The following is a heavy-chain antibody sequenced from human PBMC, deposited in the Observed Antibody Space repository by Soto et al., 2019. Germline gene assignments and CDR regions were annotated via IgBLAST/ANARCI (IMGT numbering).Heavy chain of an antibody. J-gene: IGHJ4*02. Sequence: QVQLVQSGAEVKKPGASVKVSCKASGYTFTSYAMHWVRQAPGQRLEWMGWINAGNGNTKYSQKFQGRVTITRDTSASTAYLELSSQRSEDTAVYYCARLDFWSGYYSVFDYWGQGTLVTVSS. CDR2: INAGNGNT. CDR3: ARLDFWSGYYSVFDY. D-gene: IGHD3-3*01. V-gene: IGHV1-3*01. CDR1: GYTFTSYA.